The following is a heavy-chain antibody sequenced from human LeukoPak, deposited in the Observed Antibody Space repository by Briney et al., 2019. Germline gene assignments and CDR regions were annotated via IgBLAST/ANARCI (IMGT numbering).Heavy chain of an antibody. CDR1: GGTFSSYA. D-gene: IGHD3-10*01. Sequence: ASVKVSCKASGGTFSSYAISWVRQAPGQGLEWMGGIIPTFGTANYAQKFQGRVTITADKSTSTAYMELSSLRSEDTAVYYCASPLYYYGSGSPDYYYGMDVWGKGTTVTVSS. CDR2: IIPTFGTA. CDR3: ASPLYYYGSGSPDYYYGMDV. V-gene: IGHV1-69*06. J-gene: IGHJ6*04.